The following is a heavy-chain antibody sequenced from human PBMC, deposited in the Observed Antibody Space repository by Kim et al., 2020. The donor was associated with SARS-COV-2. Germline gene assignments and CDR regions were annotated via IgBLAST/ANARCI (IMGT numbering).Heavy chain of an antibody. J-gene: IGHJ4*02. CDR3: AKGCDITWYRPAY. V-gene: IGHV3-23*01. D-gene: IGHD6-13*01. Sequence: YADAVNGRFTISRDDSKNNLYLQMNGRRAEDTAVYYCAKGCDITWYRPAYWGQGTLGTVAS.